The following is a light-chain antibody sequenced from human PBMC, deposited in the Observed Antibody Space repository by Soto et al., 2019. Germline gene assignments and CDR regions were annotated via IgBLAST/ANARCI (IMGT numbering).Light chain of an antibody. CDR2: EVS. CDR3: SSYAGTNWYV. Sequence: QSVLTQPPSASGSPGQSVTISCTGTSSDVGGYNYVSWYQQFPGKAPKHIIFEVSDRPSGVPDRFSGSKSGNTASLTVSGLQTADEADYYCSSYAGTNWYVFGTGTKVTVL. J-gene: IGLJ1*01. CDR1: SSDVGGYNY. V-gene: IGLV2-8*01.